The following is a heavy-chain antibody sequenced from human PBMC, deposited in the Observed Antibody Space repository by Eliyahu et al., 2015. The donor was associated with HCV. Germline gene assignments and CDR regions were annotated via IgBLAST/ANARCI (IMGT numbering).Heavy chain of an antibody. J-gene: IGHJ4*02. CDR1: GGSISSSSYY. CDR3: ATQNYDFWSGYYAPPFDY. D-gene: IGHD3-3*01. V-gene: IGHV4-39*01. CDR2: IYYSGST. Sequence: QLQLQESGPGLVKPSETLSLTCTVSGGSISSSSYYWGWIRQPPGKGLEWIGGIYYSGSTYYHPSLKSRVTISVDTSKNQFSLKLSSVTAADTAVYYCATQNYDFWSGYYAPPFDYWGQGTLVTVSS.